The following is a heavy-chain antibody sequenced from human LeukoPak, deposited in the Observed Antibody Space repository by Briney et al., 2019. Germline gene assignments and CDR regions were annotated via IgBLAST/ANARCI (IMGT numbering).Heavy chain of an antibody. D-gene: IGHD1-26*01. CDR3: TKRVKYGGTWDHFAD. V-gene: IGHV3-23*01. Sequence: GGSLRLSCAASGFTFDNYRMSWVRQAPGKGLEWVSTVNADGGNTYYADSVKGRFTISRDNSKSTLILQMNSLRVEDTALYYCTKRVKYGGTWDHFADWGQGTLITVSS. CDR1: GFTFDNYR. CDR2: VNADGGNT. J-gene: IGHJ4*02.